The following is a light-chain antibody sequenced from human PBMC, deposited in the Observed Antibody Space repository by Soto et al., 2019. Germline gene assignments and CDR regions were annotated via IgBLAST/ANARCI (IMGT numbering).Light chain of an antibody. V-gene: IGKV3-20*01. CDR2: GAS. Sequence: EIVLTQSPGTLSLSPGERATLSCRASQNVTRNFLAWYQQRPGQAPNLLLYGASTRATGIPDRFSGSGSGTDFNLTINTVEPEDFAVYYCQQYVSSFILTFGQGTKLEI. CDR3: QQYVSSFILT. CDR1: QNVTRNF. J-gene: IGKJ2*01.